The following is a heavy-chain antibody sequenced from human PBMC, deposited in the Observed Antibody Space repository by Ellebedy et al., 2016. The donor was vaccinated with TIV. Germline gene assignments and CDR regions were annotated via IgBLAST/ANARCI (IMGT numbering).Heavy chain of an antibody. D-gene: IGHD6-19*01. CDR2: FDPEDGET. CDR3: ATVRPPLYSSGWYLDY. J-gene: IGHJ4*02. V-gene: IGHV1-24*01. Sequence: ASVKVSCXVSGYTLTDLSMHWVRQAPGKGLEWMGGFDPEDGETIYAQKFQGRVTMTEDTSTDTAYMELSSLRSEDTAVYYCATVRPPLYSSGWYLDYWGQGTLVTVSS. CDR1: GYTLTDLS.